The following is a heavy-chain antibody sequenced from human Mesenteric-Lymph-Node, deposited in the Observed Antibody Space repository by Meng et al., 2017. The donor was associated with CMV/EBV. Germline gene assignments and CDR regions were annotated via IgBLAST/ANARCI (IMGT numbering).Heavy chain of an antibody. D-gene: IGHD1-26*01. CDR1: GFTFSSYS. CDR2: ISSSSSYI. J-gene: IGHJ4*02. Sequence: GESLKISCAASGFTFSSYSMNWVRQAPGKGLEWVSSISSSSSYIYYADSVKGRFTISRDNAKNSLYLQMNSLRAEDTAVYYCARDLDSEWEPLPQLGFDYWGQGALVTVSS. CDR3: ARDLDSEWEPLPQLGFDY. V-gene: IGHV3-21*01.